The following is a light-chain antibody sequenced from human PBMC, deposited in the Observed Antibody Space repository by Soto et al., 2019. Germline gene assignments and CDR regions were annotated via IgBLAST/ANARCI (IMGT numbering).Light chain of an antibody. V-gene: IGLV1-51*01. CDR3: GTWDSSLSAGV. CDR2: DNN. CDR1: SSNIGNNY. J-gene: IGLJ3*02. Sequence: QPPSVSAAPGQKVTISCSGSSSNIGNNYVSWYQQLPGTAPKLLIYDNNKRPSGIPDRFSGSKSGTSATLGITGLQTGDEADYYCGTWDSSLSAGVFGGGTKLTVL.